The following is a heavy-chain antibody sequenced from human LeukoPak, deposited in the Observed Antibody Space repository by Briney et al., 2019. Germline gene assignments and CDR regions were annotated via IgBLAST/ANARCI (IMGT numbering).Heavy chain of an antibody. CDR3: AKGSGTYQGPFDS. CDR1: GFNFEDYA. V-gene: IGHV3-9*01. J-gene: IGHJ4*02. D-gene: IGHD1-26*01. Sequence: GRSLRLSCAASGFNFEDYAMHWVRQAPGKGLQWVSSVSWNGDDIGYADSVEGRFTISRDNAKNFLYLQMNSLRTEDKALYYCAKGSGTYQGPFDSWGQGTLVTVSS. CDR2: VSWNGDDI.